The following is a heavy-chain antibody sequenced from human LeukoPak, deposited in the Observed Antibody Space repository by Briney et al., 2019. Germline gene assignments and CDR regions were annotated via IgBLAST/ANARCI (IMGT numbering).Heavy chain of an antibody. V-gene: IGHV3-48*03. CDR3: VKEGVEYSYSYGDY. D-gene: IGHD3-16*01. CDR1: GFSFRDYE. J-gene: IGHJ4*02. Sequence: GGSLRLSCAASGFSFRDYEMNWVRQAPGKGLEWVSYISTSGSTINYADSVKGRITISRDNAENTLYLQMNNLRPDDTAFYFCVKEGVEYSYSYGDYWGQGTLVTVSS. CDR2: ISTSGSTI.